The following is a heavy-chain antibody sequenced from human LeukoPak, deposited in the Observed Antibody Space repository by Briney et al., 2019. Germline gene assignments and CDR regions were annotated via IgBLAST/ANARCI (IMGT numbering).Heavy chain of an antibody. D-gene: IGHD2-2*01. J-gene: IGHJ4*02. CDR3: ARGPRYCSSTSCSDFFDS. Sequence: GGSLRLSCAASGFTFSSHSMSWVRQAPGKGLDWVSSIDSSSSHIYYADSMEGRFTISRDNAKNSLFLQMNSLRAEDSAVYYCARGPRYCSSTSCSDFFDSWGQGTLVTVSS. V-gene: IGHV3-21*01. CDR2: IDSSSSHI. CDR1: GFTFSSHS.